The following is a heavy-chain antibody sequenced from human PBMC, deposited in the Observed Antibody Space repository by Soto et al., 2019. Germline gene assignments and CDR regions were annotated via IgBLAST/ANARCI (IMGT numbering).Heavy chain of an antibody. CDR1: GFTFSSYA. J-gene: IGHJ4*02. D-gene: IGHD5-18*01. CDR2: IKSKTDGGTT. V-gene: IGHV3-15*07. CDR3: SHGYGQYFDS. Sequence: GGSLRLSCAASGFTFSSYAMNWVRQAPGKGLDWVGRIKSKTDGGTTDYAAPVEGRFTISRDDSKNTQYLQMDSLKTEDTAVYYCSHGYGQYFDSWGQGTLVTVSS.